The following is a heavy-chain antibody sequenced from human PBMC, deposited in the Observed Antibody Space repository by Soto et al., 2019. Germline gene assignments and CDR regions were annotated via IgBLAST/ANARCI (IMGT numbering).Heavy chain of an antibody. CDR1: GGSISSYY. V-gene: IGHV4-59*01. D-gene: IGHD4-17*01. J-gene: IGHJ6*02. CDR2: IYYSGST. Sequence: SETLSLTCTVSGGSISSYYWSWIRQPPGKGLEWIGYIYYSGSTNYNPSLKSRVTISVDTSKNQFSLKLSSVTAADTAVYYCARTATTVTKAALDYYYYGMDVWGQGTTVTVSS. CDR3: ARTATTVTKAALDYYYYGMDV.